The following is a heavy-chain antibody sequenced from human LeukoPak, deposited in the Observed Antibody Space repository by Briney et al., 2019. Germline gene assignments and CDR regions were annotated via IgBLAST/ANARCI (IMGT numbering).Heavy chain of an antibody. CDR3: ARDARLGGDLCFDY. CDR2: ITSSSNYM. D-gene: IGHD4-17*01. Sequence: GGSLRLSCAASGFTFSSYSMNWVRQAPGKGLEWVSSITSSSNYMYYADSVKGRFTISRDNAKNSLYLLMSRLRAEDTAVYFCARDARLGGDLCFDYWGQGTLVTVSS. J-gene: IGHJ4*02. CDR1: GFTFSSYS. V-gene: IGHV3-21*01.